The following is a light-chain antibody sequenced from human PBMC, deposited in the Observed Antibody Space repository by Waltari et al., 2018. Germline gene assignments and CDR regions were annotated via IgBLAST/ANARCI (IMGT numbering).Light chain of an antibody. CDR2: DVS. Sequence: QSALTQPTSVSGSPGPSITISCTGTSRDVGFYNYVSWYQQYPGKVPRLLIYDVSERPSGISSRFSGSKSGNTASLTISGLQADDEADYYCNSYTGSSSWVFGGGTKLTVL. J-gene: IGLJ3*02. V-gene: IGLV2-14*01. CDR3: NSYTGSSSWV. CDR1: SRDVGFYNY.